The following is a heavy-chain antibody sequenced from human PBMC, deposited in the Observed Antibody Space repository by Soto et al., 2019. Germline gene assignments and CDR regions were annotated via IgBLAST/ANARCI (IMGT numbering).Heavy chain of an antibody. V-gene: IGHV4-34*01. J-gene: IGHJ4*02. CDR1: GGSFSGYY. D-gene: IGHD2-2*01. Sequence: QVQIQQWGAGLLKPSETLSLTCAVYGGSFSGYYCSWIRQPPGKGLEWIGEINHSGSTNYNPSLKSRVTISVDTSKNQFSLKLSSVTAADTAVYYCARSTSPGLDYWGQGTLVTVSS. CDR3: ARSTSPGLDY. CDR2: INHSGST.